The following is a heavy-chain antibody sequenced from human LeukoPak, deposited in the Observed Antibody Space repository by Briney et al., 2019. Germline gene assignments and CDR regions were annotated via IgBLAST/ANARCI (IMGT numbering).Heavy chain of an antibody. J-gene: IGHJ4*02. CDR3: ARDLSNQLLLFDY. Sequence: GRSLRLSCAGSGFTLSTYAMHWVRQAPGKGLEWVAGLSYDGSDKHFADSVKGRFTISRDNSKNTLYLQMNSLRPADTAVYFCARDLSNQLLLFDYWGQGTLVTVSS. V-gene: IGHV3-30-3*01. CDR1: GFTLSTYA. CDR2: LSYDGSDK. D-gene: IGHD2-15*01.